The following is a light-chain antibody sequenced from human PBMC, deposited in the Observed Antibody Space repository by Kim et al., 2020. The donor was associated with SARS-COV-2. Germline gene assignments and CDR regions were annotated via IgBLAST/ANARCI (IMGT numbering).Light chain of an antibody. CDR1: NIGSKS. V-gene: IGLV3-21*04. CDR2: YDD. Sequence: SYELTQPPSVSVAPGKTASITCGGHNIGSKSVHWYQQKAGQAPVLVIYYDDDRPSGIPERFSDSNSENTATLTISRVEAGDEADYYCQLWNSSSDLWVFG. J-gene: IGLJ3*02. CDR3: QLWNSSSDLWV.